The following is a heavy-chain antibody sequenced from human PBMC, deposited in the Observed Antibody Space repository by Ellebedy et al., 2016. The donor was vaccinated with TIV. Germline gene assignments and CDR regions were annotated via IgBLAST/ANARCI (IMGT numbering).Heavy chain of an antibody. V-gene: IGHV3-21*03. J-gene: IGHJ4*02. CDR1: GFTFSSYS. Sequence: GESLKISCAASGFTFSSYSMNWVRQAPGKGLRCVSSISSNSNYIYYADSVRGRFTISRDNAKKSLYLQMNSLRAEDTAVYYCARGAMAAAGDDYWGQGTLVTVSS. CDR2: ISSNSNYI. CDR3: ARGAMAAAGDDY. D-gene: IGHD6-13*01.